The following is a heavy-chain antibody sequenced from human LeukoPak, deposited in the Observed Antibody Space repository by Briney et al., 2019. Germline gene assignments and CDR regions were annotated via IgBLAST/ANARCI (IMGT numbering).Heavy chain of an antibody. J-gene: IGHJ4*02. Sequence: GESLKISCKGSGYSFANYWIGWVRQMPGRGLEWMGIIYPGDSDTRYSPSFQGQVTISADKSISTAYLQWSSLKASDTAMYYCARPYDSSGNFDYWAREPWSPSPQ. V-gene: IGHV5-51*01. CDR3: ARPYDSSGNFDY. D-gene: IGHD3-22*01. CDR1: GYSFANYW. CDR2: IYPGDSDT.